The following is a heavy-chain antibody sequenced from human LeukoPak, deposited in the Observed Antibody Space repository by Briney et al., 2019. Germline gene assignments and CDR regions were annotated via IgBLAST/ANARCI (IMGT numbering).Heavy chain of an antibody. J-gene: IGHJ5*02. Sequence: SETLSLTCAVYGGSFSGYYWSWIRQPPGKGLEWIGYIYYSGSTNYNPSLKSRVTISVDTSKNQFSLKLSSVTAADTAVYYCARETWDNWFDPWGQGTLVTVSS. CDR3: ARETWDNWFDP. CDR1: GGSFSGYY. D-gene: IGHD1-26*01. V-gene: IGHV4-59*01. CDR2: IYYSGST.